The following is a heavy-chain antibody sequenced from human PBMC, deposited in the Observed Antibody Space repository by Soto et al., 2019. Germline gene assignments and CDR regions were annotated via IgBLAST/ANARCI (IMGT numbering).Heavy chain of an antibody. D-gene: IGHD6-6*01. CDR1: GFTFSSYA. CDR3: ARSFIAARPTRFDY. CDR2: ISGSGGST. Sequence: GGSLRLSCAASGFTFSSYAMSWVRQAPGKGLEWVSAISGSGGSTYYADSVKGRFTISRDNSKNTRYLQMNSLRAQDTAVYYCARSFIAARPTRFDYWGQGTLVTVSS. J-gene: IGHJ4*02. V-gene: IGHV3-23*01.